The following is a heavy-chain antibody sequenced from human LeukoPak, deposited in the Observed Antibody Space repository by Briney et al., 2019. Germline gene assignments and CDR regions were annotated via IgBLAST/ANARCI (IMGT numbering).Heavy chain of an antibody. J-gene: IGHJ6*02. Sequence: SETLSLTCTISGGSISGYYWSRIRQPPGKGMEWIGYIHYGGTTLYNPSLSSRVTMSVDTSKNQVSLKLNSVTAADTAVYYCARHDPVALFQRGMDVWGQGTTVTVSS. CDR1: GGSISGYY. V-gene: IGHV4-59*08. CDR2: IHYGGTT. CDR3: ARHDPVALFQRGMDV. D-gene: IGHD2-15*01.